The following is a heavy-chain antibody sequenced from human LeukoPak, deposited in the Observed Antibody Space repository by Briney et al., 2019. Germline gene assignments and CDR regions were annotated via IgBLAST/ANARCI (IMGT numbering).Heavy chain of an antibody. D-gene: IGHD1-1*01. V-gene: IGHV4-38-2*02. CDR2: VSYRGDT. CDR3: ARDSLRIQSGTTP. Sequence: PSETLSLTCTVSGYSISSGYYWGWIRQPPGKGLEWIGSVSYRGDTYYNPSLQSRVTISVDTPKNQFSLRLNSVTAADTALYYCARDSLRIQSGTTPWGQGTLVTVSS. J-gene: IGHJ5*02. CDR1: GYSISSGYY.